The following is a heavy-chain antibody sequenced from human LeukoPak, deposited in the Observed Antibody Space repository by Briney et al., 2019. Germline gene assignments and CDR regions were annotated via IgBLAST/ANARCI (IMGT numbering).Heavy chain of an antibody. J-gene: IGHJ4*02. D-gene: IGHD3-9*01. V-gene: IGHV4-34*01. Sequence: SETLSLTCAVYGVSLSGYYCSWIRQPPGKGLEWNGEINHSGSTNYNPSLKSRVTLSVDTSKHQVSLKLSSVTAADTAVYYCAREERYFDWLLIDYWGQGTLVTVSS. CDR2: INHSGST. CDR1: GVSLSGYY. CDR3: AREERYFDWLLIDY.